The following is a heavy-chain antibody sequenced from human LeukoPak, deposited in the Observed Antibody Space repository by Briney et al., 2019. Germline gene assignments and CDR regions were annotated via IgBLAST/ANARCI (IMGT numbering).Heavy chain of an antibody. CDR3: ARGLWYSSSPGFDY. V-gene: IGHV3-48*01. CDR2: ISSSSSTI. D-gene: IGHD6-6*01. CDR1: GFTFSSYS. J-gene: IGHJ4*02. Sequence: GGSLRLFCAASGFTFSSYSMNWVRQAPGKGLEGVSYISSSSSTIYYADSVKGRLTISRDNAKNSLYMQMNSLRAEDTAVYYCARGLWYSSSPGFDYWGQGTLVTVSS.